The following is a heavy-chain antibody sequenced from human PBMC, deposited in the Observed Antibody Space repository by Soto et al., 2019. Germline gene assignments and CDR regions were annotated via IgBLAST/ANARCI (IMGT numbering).Heavy chain of an antibody. J-gene: IGHJ6*03. CDR2: ISSSSSYI. CDR1: RFTFSSYS. CDR3: ARVSSGRFGEDDYYMDV. Sequence: GGSLRLSCAASRFTFSSYSMNWVRQAPGKGLEWVSSISSSSSYIYYADSVKGRFTISRDNAKNSLYLQMNSLRAEDTAVYYCARVSSGRFGEDDYYMDVWGKGTTVTVSS. D-gene: IGHD3-10*01. V-gene: IGHV3-21*01.